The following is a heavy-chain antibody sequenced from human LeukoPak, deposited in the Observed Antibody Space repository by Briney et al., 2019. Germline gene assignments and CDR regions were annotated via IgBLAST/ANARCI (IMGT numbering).Heavy chain of an antibody. V-gene: IGHV3-23*01. CDR2: ISGSGGST. D-gene: IGHD6-19*01. Sequence: GGSLRLSCAASGFTFSSYGMHWVRQAPGKGLEWVSAISGSGGSTYYADSVKGRFTISRDNSKNTLYLQMNSLRAEDTAVYYCAMTGSGWYDWFDPWGQGTLVTVSS. J-gene: IGHJ5*02. CDR1: GFTFSSYG. CDR3: AMTGSGWYDWFDP.